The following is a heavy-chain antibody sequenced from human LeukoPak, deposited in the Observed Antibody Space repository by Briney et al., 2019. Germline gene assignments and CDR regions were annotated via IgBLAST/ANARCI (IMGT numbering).Heavy chain of an antibody. Sequence: GGSLRLSCAASGFTFSSYAMSWVRQAPGKGLEWVSAISGSGGSTYYADSVKGRLTISRDNSKNTLYLQMNSLRAEDTAVYYCAKRHDFWSGYYTDWGQGTLVTVSS. CDR1: GFTFSSYA. D-gene: IGHD3-3*01. J-gene: IGHJ4*02. CDR2: ISGSGGST. CDR3: AKRHDFWSGYYTD. V-gene: IGHV3-23*01.